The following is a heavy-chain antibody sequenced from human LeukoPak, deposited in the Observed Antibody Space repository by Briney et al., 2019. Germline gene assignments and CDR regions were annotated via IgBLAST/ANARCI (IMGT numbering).Heavy chain of an antibody. D-gene: IGHD1-14*01. CDR1: GGSISSYY. J-gene: IGHJ6*03. Sequence: PSETLSLTCTVSGGSISSYYWSWIRQPPWKGLEWIGYIYYSGSTNYNPSLKSRVTISVDTSKNQFSLKLSSVTAADTAVYYCAASGAPFPMDVWGKGTTVTVSS. V-gene: IGHV4-59*08. CDR2: IYYSGST. CDR3: AASGAPFPMDV.